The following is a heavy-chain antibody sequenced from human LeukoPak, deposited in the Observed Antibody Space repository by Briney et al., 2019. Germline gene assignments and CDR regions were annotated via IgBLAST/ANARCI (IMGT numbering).Heavy chain of an antibody. Sequence: SVKVSCKTSGGTFSSYVITWVRQTPGQGLEWMGGIIPIFGTTNYAQKFQDRVTITADKSTSTAYMELRSLRSDDTAVYYCARDIEYDYVWGSYHYFDYWGQGTLVTVSS. CDR1: GGTFSSYV. CDR3: ARDIEYDYVWGSYHYFDY. D-gene: IGHD3-16*01. CDR2: IIPIFGTT. V-gene: IGHV1-69*06. J-gene: IGHJ4*02.